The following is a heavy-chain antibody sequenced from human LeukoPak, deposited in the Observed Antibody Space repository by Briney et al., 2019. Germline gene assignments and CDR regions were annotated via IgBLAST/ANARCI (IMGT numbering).Heavy chain of an antibody. CDR2: IIPMFHKT. CDR3: ARIPDSSVNGSDY. CDR1: RGTFSSYS. V-gene: IGHV1-69*05. Sequence: VASVKVSCKASRGTFSSYSISWVRQAPGQRLEWMGNIIPMFHKTNYAQMFQGRVTITTDESTTTAYMELSSLRSEDTAVYYCARIPDSSVNGSDYWGQGTLVTVSS. D-gene: IGHD3-22*01. J-gene: IGHJ4*02.